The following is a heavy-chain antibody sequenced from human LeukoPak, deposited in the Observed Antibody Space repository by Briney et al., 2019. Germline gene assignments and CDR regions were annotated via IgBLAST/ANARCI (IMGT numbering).Heavy chain of an antibody. D-gene: IGHD3-22*01. V-gene: IGHV4-61*02. J-gene: IGHJ4*02. Sequence: PSETLSLTCTVSGGSISSGYYYWSWIRQPAGKGLEWIGRIYTSGSTNYNPSLKSRVTISVDTSKNQFSLKLSSVTAADTAVYYCARVSLRYYYDSSGYYDYWGQGTLVTVSS. CDR2: IYTSGST. CDR1: GGSISSGYYY. CDR3: ARVSLRYYYDSSGYYDY.